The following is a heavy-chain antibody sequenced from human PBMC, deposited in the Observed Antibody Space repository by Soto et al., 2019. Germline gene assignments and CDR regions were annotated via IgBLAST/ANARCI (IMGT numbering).Heavy chain of an antibody. CDR3: ARNRGVMLGCMDV. V-gene: IGHV1-18*04. D-gene: IGHD3-10*01. Sequence: ASGQVFPNATGCTFTSSAISWVQKAPGQGLEGMGGISPYNGNTDYAQKLQGRVTMPTDTSRSTVYMELRSLISDDTAVYYCARNRGVMLGCMDVWGQGTTVTVSS. CDR1: GCTFTSSA. CDR2: ISPYNGNT. J-gene: IGHJ6*02.